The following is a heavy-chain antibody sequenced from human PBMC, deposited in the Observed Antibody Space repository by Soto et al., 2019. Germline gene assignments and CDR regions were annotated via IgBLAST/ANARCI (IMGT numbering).Heavy chain of an antibody. J-gene: IGHJ4*02. CDR3: VTWLSAHFDY. D-gene: IGHD6-19*01. CDR1: GFTFAHYA. CDR2: IDGPTTNT. V-gene: IGHV3-23*05. Sequence: GGSLRLSCAASGFTFAHYAMMWARQAPGRGLEWVSTIDGPTTNTHYIDSVKGRFFISRDNAINTVYLQMNGLRAEDTAVYYCVTWLSAHFDYWGRGTLVTVSS.